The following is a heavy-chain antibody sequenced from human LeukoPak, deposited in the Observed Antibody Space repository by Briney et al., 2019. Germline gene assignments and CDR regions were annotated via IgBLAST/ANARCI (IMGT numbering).Heavy chain of an antibody. D-gene: IGHD4-17*01. Sequence: GGSLRLSCAASGFTFSSYAMSWVRQAPGKGLEWVSAISGSGGSTYYADSVKGRFTISRDNSKNTLYLQMNSLRAEDTAVYYCAEDSLYGDSVLYYFDYWGQGTLVTVSS. CDR3: AEDSLYGDSVLYYFDY. CDR1: GFTFSSYA. V-gene: IGHV3-23*01. CDR2: ISGSGGST. J-gene: IGHJ4*02.